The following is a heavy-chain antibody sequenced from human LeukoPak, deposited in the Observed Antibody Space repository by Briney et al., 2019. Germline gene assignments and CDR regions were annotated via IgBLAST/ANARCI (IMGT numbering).Heavy chain of an antibody. CDR3: ARDSRDLEDNYYYMDV. Sequence: SVTVSCKASRGTLYSYVFPWVGQAPGQGREWMGETNPITGSPNYAQKFQGRFSISTDESTSTFYMELRSLRSEDTAVYYCARDSRDLEDNYYYMDVWGKGTTVTVSS. J-gene: IGHJ6*03. D-gene: IGHD2-21*01. CDR2: TNPITGSP. CDR1: RGTLYSYV. V-gene: IGHV1-69*05.